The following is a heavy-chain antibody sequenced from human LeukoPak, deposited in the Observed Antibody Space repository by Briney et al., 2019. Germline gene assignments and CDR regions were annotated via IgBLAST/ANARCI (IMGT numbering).Heavy chain of an antibody. CDR1: GFTVSFTY. CDR3: TKVALATGYYFDS. V-gene: IGHV3-66*01. J-gene: IGHJ4*02. Sequence: GGALRLSCAASGFTVSFTYMSWVRQTPGKGLEWVSTIYSAGATYYADSVKGRFTISRDSSKNMIFLQMNSLRTEDTAVYYCTKVALATGYYFDSWGQGTLVTVSS. CDR2: IYSAGAT. D-gene: IGHD2-15*01.